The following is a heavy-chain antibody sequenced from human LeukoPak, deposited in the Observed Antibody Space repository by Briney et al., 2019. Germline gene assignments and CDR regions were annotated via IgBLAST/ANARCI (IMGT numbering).Heavy chain of an antibody. J-gene: IGHJ6*02. Sequence: SGRSLRLSCAASGFSFSSYGTHWVRQAPGKGLEWVAVIWYDGSNKYYADSVKGRFTISRDNSKNTLYLQMNSLRAEDTAMYYCVRPPSHVGYSYGPYGMDVWGQGTTVTVSS. D-gene: IGHD5-18*01. CDR2: IWYDGSNK. CDR1: GFSFSSYG. V-gene: IGHV3-33*01. CDR3: VRPPSHVGYSYGPYGMDV.